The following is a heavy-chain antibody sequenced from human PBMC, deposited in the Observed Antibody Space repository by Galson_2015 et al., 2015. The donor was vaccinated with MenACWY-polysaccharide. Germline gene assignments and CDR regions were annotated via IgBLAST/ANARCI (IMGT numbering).Heavy chain of an antibody. J-gene: IGHJ4*02. CDR2: ISAGNGRT. D-gene: IGHD6-19*01. Sequence: SVKVSCKASGYIFTNYAMHWVRQPPGQSFEWMGWISAGNGRTEYSQKFQGRVTITRDTSASTAYMEVSSLRSEDTAVYYCARDSENLDYWGQGTLVTVSS. CDR3: ARDSENLDY. CDR1: GYIFTNYA. V-gene: IGHV1-3*01.